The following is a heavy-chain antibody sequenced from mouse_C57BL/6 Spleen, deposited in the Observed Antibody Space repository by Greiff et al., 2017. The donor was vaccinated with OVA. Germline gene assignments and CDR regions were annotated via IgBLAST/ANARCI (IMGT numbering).Heavy chain of an antibody. CDR1: GYSITSGYY. J-gene: IGHJ2*01. CDR3: ARFPYDGYPYYFDY. V-gene: IGHV3-6*01. D-gene: IGHD2-3*01. CDR2: ISYDGSN. Sequence: EVQLVESGPGLVKPSQSLSLTCSVTGYSITSGYYWNWIRQFPGNKLEWMGYISYDGSNNYNPSLKNRISITLDTSKNQFFLKLNSVTTEDTATYYCARFPYDGYPYYFDYWGQGTTLTVSS.